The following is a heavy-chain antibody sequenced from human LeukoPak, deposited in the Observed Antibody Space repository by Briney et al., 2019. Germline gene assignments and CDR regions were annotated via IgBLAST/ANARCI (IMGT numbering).Heavy chain of an antibody. CDR3: ARRQVVGELPFDY. CDR2: IYYSGST. V-gene: IGHV4-59*01. D-gene: IGHD3-10*01. Sequence: SETLSLTCTVSGGSISSYYWSWIRQPPGKGLEWIGYIYYSGSTNYNPSLKSRVTISVDTSKNQFSLKLSSVTAADTAVYYCARRQVVGELPFDYWGQGTLVTVSS. CDR1: GGSISSYY. J-gene: IGHJ4*02.